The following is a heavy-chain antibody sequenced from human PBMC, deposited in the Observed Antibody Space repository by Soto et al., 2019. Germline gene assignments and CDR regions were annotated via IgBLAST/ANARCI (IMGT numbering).Heavy chain of an antibody. CDR1: GGSLSSYY. CDR2: IYYSGST. CDR3: ASSSGYDYYLDY. V-gene: IGHV4-59*12. Sequence: TSETLSLTCTVSGGSLSSYYWSWIRQPPGKGLEWIGYIYYSGSTNYNPSLKSRVTISVDTSKNQFSLKLSSVTAADTAVYYCASSSGYDYYLDYWGQGTLVTVSS. D-gene: IGHD5-12*01. J-gene: IGHJ4*02.